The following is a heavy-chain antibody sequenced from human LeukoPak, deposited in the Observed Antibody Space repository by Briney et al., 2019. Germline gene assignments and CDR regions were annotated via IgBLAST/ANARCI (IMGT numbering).Heavy chain of an antibody. Sequence: PGGSLRLSCAASGFTFSSHAMSWVRQAPGKGLECVSAISGSGGSTYYADSVKGRFTISRDNSKNTLYLQMNSLRAEDTAVYYCAKAGELLWFGELYYFDYWGQGTLVTVSS. CDR1: GFTFSSHA. CDR3: AKAGELLWFGELYYFDY. CDR2: ISGSGGST. D-gene: IGHD3-10*01. V-gene: IGHV3-23*01. J-gene: IGHJ4*02.